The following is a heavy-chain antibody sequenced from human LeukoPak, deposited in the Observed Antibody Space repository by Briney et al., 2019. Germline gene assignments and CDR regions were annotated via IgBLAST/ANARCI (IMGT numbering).Heavy chain of an antibody. Sequence: GGSLRLSCAVSGFTFNNYAMSWVRQAPGKGLEWVSGITGRGGNTYYADSVKGRFTISRDNSKNTLYLQMNSVRTDDTAVYYCAKGSSGWYLGGFDYWGQGTLVTVSS. CDR1: GFTFNNYA. J-gene: IGHJ4*02. CDR2: ITGRGGNT. V-gene: IGHV3-23*01. CDR3: AKGSSGWYLGGFDY. D-gene: IGHD6-19*01.